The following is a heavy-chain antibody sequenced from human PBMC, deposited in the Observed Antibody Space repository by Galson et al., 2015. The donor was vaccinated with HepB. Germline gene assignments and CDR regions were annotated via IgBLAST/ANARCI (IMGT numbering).Heavy chain of an antibody. CDR1: GYTLTELS. J-gene: IGHJ3*02. CDR2: FDPEDGET. Sequence: SVKVSCKVSGYTLTELSMHWVRQAPGKGLEWMGGFDPEDGETIYAQKFQGRVTMTEDTSTDTAYMELSSLRSEDTAVYYCARRWRYYDSSGYYSNAFDIWGQGTIVTVSS. D-gene: IGHD3-22*01. CDR3: ARRWRYYDSSGYYSNAFDI. V-gene: IGHV1-24*01.